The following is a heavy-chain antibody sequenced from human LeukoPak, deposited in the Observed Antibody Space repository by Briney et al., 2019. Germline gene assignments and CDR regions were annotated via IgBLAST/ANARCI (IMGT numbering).Heavy chain of an antibody. Sequence: GGSLRLSCAASGFTFSSYWMSWVRQAPGKGLEWVGRIKSKTDGGTTDYAAPVKGRFTISRDDSKNTLYLQMNSLKTEDTAVYYCTTVSSNYYGSGSYDYWGQGTLVTVSS. J-gene: IGHJ4*02. V-gene: IGHV3-15*01. CDR2: IKSKTDGGTT. CDR1: GFTFSSYW. CDR3: TTVSSNYYGSGSYDY. D-gene: IGHD3-10*01.